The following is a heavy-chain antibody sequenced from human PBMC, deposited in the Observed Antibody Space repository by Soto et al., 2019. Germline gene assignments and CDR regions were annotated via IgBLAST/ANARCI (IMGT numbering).Heavy chain of an antibody. CDR2: IYYSGGT. CDR1: GGSISSGGYY. CDR3: ARVPIFGVVARSGTHFDY. V-gene: IGHV4-31*03. D-gene: IGHD3-3*01. Sequence: SETLSLTCTVSGGSISSGGYYWSWIRQHPGKGLEWIGYIYYSGGTYYNPSLKSRVTISVDTSKNQFSLKLSSVTAADTAVYYCARVPIFGVVARSGTHFDYWGQGTLVTVSS. J-gene: IGHJ4*02.